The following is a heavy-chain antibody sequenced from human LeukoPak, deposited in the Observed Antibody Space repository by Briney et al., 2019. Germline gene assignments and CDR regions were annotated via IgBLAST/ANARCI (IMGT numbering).Heavy chain of an antibody. CDR2: IYRGDST. Sequence: GGSLRLSCAASGFTVSSDYMSWVRQAPGKGLEWVSTIYRGDSTYYADSVKGRFTISRDNSKNTLYLQLNSLRAEDTAVYYCARDPGLPNGMAVWGQGTTVIVSS. J-gene: IGHJ6*02. V-gene: IGHV3-66*01. CDR1: GFTVSSDY. CDR3: ARDPGLPNGMAV.